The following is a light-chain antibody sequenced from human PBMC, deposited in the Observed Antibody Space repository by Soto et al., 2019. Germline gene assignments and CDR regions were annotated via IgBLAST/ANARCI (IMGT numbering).Light chain of an antibody. CDR1: SSDIGARNF. CDR2: EVI. Sequence: QSALTQPASVSGSPGQAITVSCSGTSSDIGARNFVSWYQQHPGKAPKLIIYEVINRPSGVSDRFSGSKSGNTASLTISGLQSEDEADYYCNSYTTSNTFVFGSGTKVTVL. V-gene: IGLV2-14*03. CDR3: NSYTTSNTFV. J-gene: IGLJ1*01.